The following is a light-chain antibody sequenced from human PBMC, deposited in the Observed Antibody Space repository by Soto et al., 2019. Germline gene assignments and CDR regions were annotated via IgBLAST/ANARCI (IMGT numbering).Light chain of an antibody. Sequence: QSALTQPASVSGSPGQSITISCTGTSGDVGGYDYVSWYQQHPGKAPRLMIFEVSNRPSGVSDRFAGAKSGNTASLTISGLQGEDEADYYCSSYIISNTLVFGGGTKVTVL. CDR3: SSYIISNTLV. CDR2: EVS. J-gene: IGLJ2*01. V-gene: IGLV2-14*01. CDR1: SGDVGGYDY.